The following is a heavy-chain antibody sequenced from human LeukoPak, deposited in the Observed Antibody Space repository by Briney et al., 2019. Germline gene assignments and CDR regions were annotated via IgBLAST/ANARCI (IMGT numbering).Heavy chain of an antibody. J-gene: IGHJ4*02. D-gene: IGHD6-6*01. CDR1: GASISSYY. V-gene: IGHV4-59*08. CDR2: IYYSGST. CDR3: ARISTSAPYFDY. Sequence: SETLSLTCTVSGASISSYYWSWIRQPPEKGLEWIGYIYYSGSTNYNASLKSRVTISVDTSKNHFSLKLSSVTAADTAVYYCARISTSAPYFDYWGQGTLVTASS.